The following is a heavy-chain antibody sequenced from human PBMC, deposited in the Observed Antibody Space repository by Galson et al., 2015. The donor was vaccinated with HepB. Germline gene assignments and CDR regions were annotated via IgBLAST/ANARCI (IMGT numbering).Heavy chain of an antibody. D-gene: IGHD3-22*01. J-gene: IGHJ4*02. CDR1: GDSVSSNSAA. Sequence: CAISGDSVSSNSAAWNWIRQSPSRGLEWLGRTYYRSKWYNDYAVSVKSRITINPDTSKNQFSLQLNSVTPEDTAVYYCARVKTYYYDSSGYYPFDYWGQGTLVTVSS. V-gene: IGHV6-1*01. CDR2: TYYRSKWYN. CDR3: ARVKTYYYDSSGYYPFDY.